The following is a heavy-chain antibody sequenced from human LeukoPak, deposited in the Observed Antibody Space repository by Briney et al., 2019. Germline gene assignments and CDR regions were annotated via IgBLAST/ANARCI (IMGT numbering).Heavy chain of an antibody. V-gene: IGHV3-30*02. Sequence: GGSLRLSCAASGFTFRTYVMHWVRQAPGQGLEGGTFIRYDGSHKYYANSVKRPLPLSRDNSKNTLFLQMNSLRVEDTAVYYCAKRADYYDSSRALYDAFDLWGQGTMVTVSS. D-gene: IGHD3-16*01. CDR1: GFTFRTYV. CDR3: AKRADYYDSSRALYDAFDL. CDR2: IRYDGSHK. J-gene: IGHJ3*01.